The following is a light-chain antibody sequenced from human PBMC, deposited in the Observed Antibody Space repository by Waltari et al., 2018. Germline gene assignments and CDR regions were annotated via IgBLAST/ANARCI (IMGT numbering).Light chain of an antibody. V-gene: IGKV2-28*01. J-gene: IGKJ5*01. CDR1: QSLLHSNGYNY. CDR3: MQALQTPAT. CDR2: LGS. Sequence: DIVMTQSPLSLPVTPGEPASISRRPSQSLLHSNGYNYLDWYLQKPGQSQQLLIYLGSNRASGVPDRFSGSGSGTDFTLKISRVEAEDVGVYYCMQALQTPATFGQGTRLEIK.